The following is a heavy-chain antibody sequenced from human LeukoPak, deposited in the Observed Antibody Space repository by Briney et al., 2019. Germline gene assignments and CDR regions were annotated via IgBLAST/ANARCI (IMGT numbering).Heavy chain of an antibody. V-gene: IGHV4-4*07. Sequence: SETLSLTCTVSGGSISSYYWSWIRQPAGKGLEWIGRIYTSGSTNYNPSLKSQVTMSVDTSKNQFSLKLSSVTAADTAVYYCAAGGEWVGATAFDIWGQGTMVTVSS. J-gene: IGHJ3*02. CDR3: AAGGEWVGATAFDI. CDR1: GGSISSYY. CDR2: IYTSGST. D-gene: IGHD1-26*01.